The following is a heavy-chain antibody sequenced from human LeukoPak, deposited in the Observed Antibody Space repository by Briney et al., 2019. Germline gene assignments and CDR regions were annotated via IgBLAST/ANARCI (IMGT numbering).Heavy chain of an antibody. J-gene: IGHJ4*02. D-gene: IGHD3-10*01. V-gene: IGHV1-18*01. CDR2: VSAYNGNT. CDR3: ARDENSGTFDY. CDR1: GYTFTSYG. Sequence: ASVKVSCKASGYTFTSYGISCVRQAPGQGLEWMGWVSAYNGNTNYAQKLQGRVTMTTDTSTSTAYMELRSLRSDDTAVYYCARDENSGTFDYWGQGTLVTVSS.